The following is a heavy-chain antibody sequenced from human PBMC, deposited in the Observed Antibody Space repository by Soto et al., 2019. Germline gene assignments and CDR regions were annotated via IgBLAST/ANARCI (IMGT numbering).Heavy chain of an antibody. CDR2: SSYNGGT. CDR3: ARHRIEVVWRGFDF. V-gene: IGHV4-39*01. D-gene: IGHD1-1*01. Sequence: SETLSLTCTVSADSSTISSSYWGWLRQPPGKGLQWIGSSSYNGGTFYNPSLKGRVAISVDTSKKQSSLQVTSVTAADTAVYYCARHRIEVVWRGFDFWGQGSPVTVSS. CDR1: ADSSTISSSY. J-gene: IGHJ4*02.